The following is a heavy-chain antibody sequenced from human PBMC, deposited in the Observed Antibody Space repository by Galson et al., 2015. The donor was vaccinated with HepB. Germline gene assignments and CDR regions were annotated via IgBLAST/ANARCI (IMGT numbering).Heavy chain of an antibody. V-gene: IGHV3-7*01. CDR3: ARDVTVAVLGSFDI. J-gene: IGHJ3*02. D-gene: IGHD6-19*01. CDR1: GFTFSSYW. Sequence: SLRLSCAASGFTFSSYWMSWVRQAPGEGLEWVANIKQDGSEKYYVDSVKGRFTISRDNAKNSLYLQMNSLRAEDTAIYYCARDVTVAVLGSFDIWGQGTMVSVSS. CDR2: IKQDGSEK.